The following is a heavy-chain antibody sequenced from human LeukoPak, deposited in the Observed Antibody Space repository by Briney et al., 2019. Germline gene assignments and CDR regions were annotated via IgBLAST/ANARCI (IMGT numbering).Heavy chain of an antibody. V-gene: IGHV3-7*01. D-gene: IGHD3-22*01. J-gene: IGHJ3*01. CDR1: GFTFSSYW. Sequence: GGSLRLSCAASGFTFSSYWMTWVRQAPGKGLECVANIKEDGSEEYYVDSVKGRFSISRDNAKNSLHLQMNSLRAEDTAVYYCARDWLAGNPYHTFDHWGKGTMVTVSS. CDR2: IKEDGSEE. CDR3: ARDWLAGNPYHTFDH.